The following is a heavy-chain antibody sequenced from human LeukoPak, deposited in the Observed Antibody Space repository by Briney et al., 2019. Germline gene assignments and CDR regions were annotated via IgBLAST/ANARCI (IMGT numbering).Heavy chain of an antibody. V-gene: IGHV4-39*01. J-gene: IGHJ4*02. D-gene: IGHD3-10*01. Sequence: WVRQAQAKGREWIASINYSGSTYYNPSLKSRVTISVDTSENQFSLKLSSVTAADTAVYYCARYVVYGSGKYYFDYWGQGTLVTVSS. CDR3: ARYVVYGSGKYYFDY. CDR2: INYSGST.